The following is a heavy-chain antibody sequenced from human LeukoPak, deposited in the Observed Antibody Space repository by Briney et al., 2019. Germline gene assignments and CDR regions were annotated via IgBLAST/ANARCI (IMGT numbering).Heavy chain of an antibody. J-gene: IGHJ4*02. CDR1: GFTFSNYW. V-gene: IGHV3-7*01. CDR2: IKQDGSDR. Sequence: SGGSLRLSCATSGFTFSNYWMSWVRQAPGKGLEWVANIKQDGSDRYYVDSVKGRFTISRDNAKNSLYLQMSSLRVDDTALYYCVTSDYWGQGILVTVSS. CDR3: VTSDY.